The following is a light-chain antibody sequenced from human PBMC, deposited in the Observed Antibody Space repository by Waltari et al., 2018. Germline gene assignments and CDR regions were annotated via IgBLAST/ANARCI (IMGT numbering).Light chain of an antibody. Sequence: EIVLPQSPGPLSFSPGDRATLSCMASPSVSRTLAWYQQKPGQAPRLLIYDASSRATGIPDRFSGSGSGTDFSLTISRLEPEDFAVYYCQKYGTLPATFGQGTKVEIK. CDR1: PSVSRT. CDR2: DAS. J-gene: IGKJ1*01. V-gene: IGKV3-20*01. CDR3: QKYGTLPAT.